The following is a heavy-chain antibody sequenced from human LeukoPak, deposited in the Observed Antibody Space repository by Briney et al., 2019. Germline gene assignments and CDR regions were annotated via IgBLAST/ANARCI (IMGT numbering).Heavy chain of an antibody. CDR2: IMPLLGTA. Sequence: ASVKVSCKASGGTFNSYAISWVRQAPGQGLEWMGGIMPLLGTANYAQEFQGRVTFTTDESASTAYMEVSSLRSEDTAVYYCARVTAARGVIFDYWGQGTLVTVSS. V-gene: IGHV1-69*05. J-gene: IGHJ4*02. D-gene: IGHD3-10*01. CDR3: ARVTAARGVIFDY. CDR1: GGTFNSYA.